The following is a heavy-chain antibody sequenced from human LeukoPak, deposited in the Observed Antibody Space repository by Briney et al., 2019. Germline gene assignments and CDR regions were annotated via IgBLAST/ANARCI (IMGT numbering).Heavy chain of an antibody. CDR3: ARRGMVVTPGAFDI. CDR1: GGSISSTNW. J-gene: IGHJ3*02. CDR2: IYHSGTT. Sequence: SETLSLTCAVSGGSISSTNWWSWVRQPPGKGLEWIGEIYHSGTTNYNPSLKSRVTISIDKSKNQFSLKLSSVTAADTAAYYCARRGMVVTPGAFDIWGRGTMVTVSS. V-gene: IGHV4-4*02. D-gene: IGHD2-21*02.